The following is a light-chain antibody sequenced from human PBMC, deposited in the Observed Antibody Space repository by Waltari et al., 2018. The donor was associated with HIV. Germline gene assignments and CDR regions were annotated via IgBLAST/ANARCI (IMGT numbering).Light chain of an antibody. V-gene: IGLV2-8*01. Sequence: QSALTQPPSASGSPGQSVTISCTGTSSDVGGFDYVSWYHQQPPKAPKLILYEVNRRPAGVLDRFSGSKSGNTASRTVSGLQPEDEGDYYCSSYKDANDVVFGGGTKLTVL. CDR1: SSDVGGFDY. CDR2: EVN. CDR3: SSYKDANDVV. J-gene: IGLJ2*01.